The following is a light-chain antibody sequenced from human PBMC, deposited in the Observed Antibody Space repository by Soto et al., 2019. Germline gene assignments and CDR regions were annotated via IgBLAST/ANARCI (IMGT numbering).Light chain of an antibody. J-gene: IGKJ1*01. Sequence: EIVLTQSPGTLSLSPGERATLSCRASQSVSSSYLAWYQQKPGQAPRLLIYGASSRATGIPDRFSGSGSGKDVTLTSSRLEPEDFAVYYWQQYGSSPWTFGQGTKVEIK. CDR3: QQYGSSPWT. CDR2: GAS. CDR1: QSVSSSY. V-gene: IGKV3-20*01.